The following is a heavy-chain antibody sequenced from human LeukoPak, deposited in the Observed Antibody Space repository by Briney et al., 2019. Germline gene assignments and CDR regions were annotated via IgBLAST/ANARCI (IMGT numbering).Heavy chain of an antibody. CDR3: ARLNFRGGEALHFDS. CDR2: IHSDGTT. D-gene: IGHD3-16*01. Sequence: SETLSLTCSVSGGSLTNYYWGWIRQPPGKGLEFIGYIHSDGTTNYDSSLQSRVAISLDTSKIRFSPRLYSVTAADTALYFCARLNFRGGEALHFDSWGQGTLVTVSS. CDR1: GGSLTNYY. J-gene: IGHJ4*02. V-gene: IGHV4-4*09.